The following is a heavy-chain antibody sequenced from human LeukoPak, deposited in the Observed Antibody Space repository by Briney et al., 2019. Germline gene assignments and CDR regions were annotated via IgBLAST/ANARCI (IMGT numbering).Heavy chain of an antibody. V-gene: IGHV4-4*07. CDR3: ARGGDCPDY. CDR2: LDTSGNT. CDR1: DDSLSRCY. Sequence: PSETLSLTCIVSDDSLSRCYWSWVRQPAGKGLEWIGRLDTSGNTHYNPSLKSRVTMSVDTSRNQFSLRLTSVTAADTAVYYCARGGDCPDYWAQGTLVTVSS. D-gene: IGHD2-21*02. J-gene: IGHJ4*02.